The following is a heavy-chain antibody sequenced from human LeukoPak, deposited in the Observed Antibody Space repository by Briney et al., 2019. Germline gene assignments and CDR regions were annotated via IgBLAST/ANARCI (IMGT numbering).Heavy chain of an antibody. CDR3: ARSTPRRWLQLGGPIDY. CDR1: GFTFSSYA. CDR2: ISYDGSNK. D-gene: IGHD5-24*01. V-gene: IGHV3-30*04. Sequence: GGSLRLSCAASGFTFSSYAMHWVRQAPGKGLEWVAVISYDGSNKYYADSVKGRFTISRDNSKNTLYLQMNSLRAEDTAVYYCARSTPRRWLQLGGPIDYWGQGTLVTVSS. J-gene: IGHJ4*02.